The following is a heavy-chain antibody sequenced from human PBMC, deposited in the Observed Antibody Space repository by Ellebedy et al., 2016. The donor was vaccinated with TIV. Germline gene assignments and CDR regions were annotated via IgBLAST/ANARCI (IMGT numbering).Heavy chain of an antibody. D-gene: IGHD3-10*01. J-gene: IGHJ4*02. CDR2: INAGNGNT. Sequence: AASVKVSCKASGYTFTSFPMHWVRQAPGQRLEWMGWINAGNGNTKYSQKFQGRVTITRDTSASTAYMELSSLRSEDTAVYYCARNYYGSGSYWWAFDYWGQGTLVTVSS. V-gene: IGHV1-3*01. CDR3: ARNYYGSGSYWWAFDY. CDR1: GYTFTSFP.